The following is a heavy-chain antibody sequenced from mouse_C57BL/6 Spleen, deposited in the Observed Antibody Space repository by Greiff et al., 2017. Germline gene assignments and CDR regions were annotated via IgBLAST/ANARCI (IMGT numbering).Heavy chain of an antibody. Sequence: QVQLQQSGAELVKPGASVKLSCKASGYTFTSYWMHWVKQRPGQGLEWIGMIHPNRGSTNYNEKFKSKATMTVDKSSSTAYIQLSSLTSEDSAVYYCARSWNAMDYWGQGTSVTVSS. CDR2: IHPNRGST. CDR3: ARSWNAMDY. J-gene: IGHJ4*01. CDR1: GYTFTSYW. V-gene: IGHV1-64*01.